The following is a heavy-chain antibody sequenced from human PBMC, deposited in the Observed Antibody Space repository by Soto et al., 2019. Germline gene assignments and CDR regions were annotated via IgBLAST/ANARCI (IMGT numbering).Heavy chain of an antibody. V-gene: IGHV4-4*02. CDR2: VYRDGSA. D-gene: IGHD3-22*01. CDR3: ARLIYDSRLNYLYFDS. J-gene: IGHJ4*02. Sequence: SETLSLTCDVSGVSIISGNWWSWVRQPPGKELEWIGEVYRDGSANYHPSLERRVTISVDTSKNQFSLRLSSVTAADTAIYYCARLIYDSRLNYLYFDSWGQGMLVTVSS. CDR1: GVSIISGNW.